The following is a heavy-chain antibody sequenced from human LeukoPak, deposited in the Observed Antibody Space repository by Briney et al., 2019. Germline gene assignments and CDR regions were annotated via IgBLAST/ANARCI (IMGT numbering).Heavy chain of an antibody. Sequence: PGGSLRLSCAASGFTFSSFEMNWVRQAPGKGLEWVSYINSRGSIIFYADSVKGRFAISRDNAKNSLYLQMDSLRAEDTAVYYCARDEGYGGKFGSWGQGTLVTVSS. V-gene: IGHV3-48*03. CDR1: GFTFSSFE. CDR3: ARDEGYGGKFGS. J-gene: IGHJ4*02. CDR2: INSRGSII. D-gene: IGHD4-23*01.